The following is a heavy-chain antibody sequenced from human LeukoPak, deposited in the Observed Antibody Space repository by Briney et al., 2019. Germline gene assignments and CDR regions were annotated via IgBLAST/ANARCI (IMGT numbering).Heavy chain of an antibody. D-gene: IGHD3-22*01. CDR2: IYTSGST. CDR3: ASTTYYYDSSGYYFLDY. Sequence: SETLSLACTVSGDSISSYYWSWIRQPAGKGLECIGRIYTSGSTNYNPSLKNRVTMSVDTSKYHFSQKLSSVTAADTAVYYCASTTYYYDSSGYYFLDYWGQGTLVTVSS. J-gene: IGHJ4*02. V-gene: IGHV4-4*07. CDR1: GDSISSYY.